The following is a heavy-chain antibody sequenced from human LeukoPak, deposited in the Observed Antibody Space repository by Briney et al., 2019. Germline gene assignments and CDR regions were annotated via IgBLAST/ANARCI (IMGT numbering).Heavy chain of an antibody. Sequence: GGSLRLSCAASGFTFSDHYMRWVRQAPGKGLEWVGRIRNKANSYTTEYAASVKGRFTISRDDSKYSLYLQMNSPKTEDTAVYYCTSGSSGWLFWGQGTLVTASS. D-gene: IGHD6-19*01. CDR3: TSGSSGWLF. CDR2: IRNKANSYTT. J-gene: IGHJ4*02. V-gene: IGHV3-72*01. CDR1: GFTFSDHY.